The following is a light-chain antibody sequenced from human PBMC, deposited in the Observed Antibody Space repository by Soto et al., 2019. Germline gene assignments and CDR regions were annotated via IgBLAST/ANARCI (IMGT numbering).Light chain of an antibody. CDR3: SSYAGSNNYV. J-gene: IGLJ1*01. V-gene: IGLV2-8*01. Sequence: FVLTKPPXGSGSPGQSVTISCPGTSSSVGGYKFVSWYQQYPGKAPKLMIYAVNKRPSGVPDRFSGSKSGNTASLTVSGLQAEDEADYYCSSYAGSNNYVFGTGTKVTVL. CDR1: SSSVGGYKF. CDR2: AVN.